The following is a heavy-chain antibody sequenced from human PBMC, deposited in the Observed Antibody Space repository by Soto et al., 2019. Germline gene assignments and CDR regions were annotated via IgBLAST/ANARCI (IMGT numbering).Heavy chain of an antibody. V-gene: IGHV1-69*13. CDR3: ARHPVEMALFDY. Sequence: GASVKVSCKASGGTFSSYAISWVRQAPGQGLEWMGGIIPIFGTANYAQKFQGRVTITADESTSTAYMELSSLRSEDTAVYYCARHPVEMALFDYWGQGTLVTVSS. CDR2: IIPIFGTA. J-gene: IGHJ4*02. CDR1: GGTFSSYA.